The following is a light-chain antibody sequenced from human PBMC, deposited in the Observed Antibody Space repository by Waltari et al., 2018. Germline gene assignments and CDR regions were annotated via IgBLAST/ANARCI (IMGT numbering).Light chain of an antibody. CDR3: QTGGHGTWG. CDR1: SGHSSNV. V-gene: IGLV4-69*01. J-gene: IGLJ3*02. Sequence: QLVLTQSPSASASLGASVKLTCTLSSGHSSNVIAWLQQQPGKGPRYLMKVNSDGSHSKGDKSPDRFSGSSSGTEHYLTISSRQSEDEADYYCQTGGHGTWGFGGGTKLTVL. CDR2: VNSDGSH.